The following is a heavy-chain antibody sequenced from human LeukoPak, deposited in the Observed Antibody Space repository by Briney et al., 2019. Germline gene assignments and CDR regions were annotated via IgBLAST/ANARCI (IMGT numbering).Heavy chain of an antibody. CDR3: ARVGGMTTINNAAFDI. CDR1: GGSINSFY. D-gene: IGHD5-24*01. Sequence: SEALSLTCTVSGGSINSFYWNWIRQPPGKEPEWIGYIYHSGSTNYNPSLKSRLTISLDRPKNQFSLKLTSVTAADTAIYYCARVGGMTTINNAAFDIWGQGTMVTVSS. CDR2: IYHSGST. V-gene: IGHV4-59*01. J-gene: IGHJ3*02.